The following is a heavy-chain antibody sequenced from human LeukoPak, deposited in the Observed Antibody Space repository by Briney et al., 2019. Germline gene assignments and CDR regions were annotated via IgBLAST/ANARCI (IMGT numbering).Heavy chain of an antibody. Sequence: SETLSLTCTVSGGSISSYHWSWIRQPAGRGLEWIGHININEGPKYNPSLRSRVTMSADTSRNQYSLKLSSVTAADTAVYYCARDGNSYGPDFDYWGQGTLVTVSS. J-gene: IGHJ4*02. CDR1: GGSISSYH. D-gene: IGHD5-18*01. CDR2: ININEGP. CDR3: ARDGNSYGPDFDY. V-gene: IGHV4-4*07.